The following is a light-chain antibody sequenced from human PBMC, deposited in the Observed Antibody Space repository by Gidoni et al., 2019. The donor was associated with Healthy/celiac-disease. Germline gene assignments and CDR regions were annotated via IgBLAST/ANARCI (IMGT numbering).Light chain of an antibody. CDR1: QSLLHSNGYTY. J-gene: IGKJ1*01. CDR2: LGS. V-gene: IGKV2-28*01. Sequence: VLPQSPLYLPVTPGEPASISCRSSQSLLHSNGYTYLDWYLQKPGQSPQLLIYLGSNRASGVPDRFSGSGSGTDFTLKISRVEAEDVGVYYCMQALQTPKTFGQGTKVEIK. CDR3: MQALQTPKT.